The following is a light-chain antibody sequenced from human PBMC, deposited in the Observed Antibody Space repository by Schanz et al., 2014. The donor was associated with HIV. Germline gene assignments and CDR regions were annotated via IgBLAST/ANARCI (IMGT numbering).Light chain of an antibody. CDR2: DFS. V-gene: IGLV2-14*03. J-gene: IGLJ2*01. CDR1: SSDVGDVNF. CDR3: CSYGGSSTPVV. Sequence: QSALTQPTSVSGSPGQSITISCTVASSDVGDVNFVSWYQQHPGKAPKLMIYDFSDRPSGISSRFSGSKSGNTASLTISGLQAEDEADYYCCSYGGSSTPVVLGGGTKLTVL.